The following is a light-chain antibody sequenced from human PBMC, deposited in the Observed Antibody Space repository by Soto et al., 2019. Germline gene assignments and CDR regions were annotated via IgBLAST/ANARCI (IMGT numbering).Light chain of an antibody. CDR2: EVV. CDR1: KSDIGVYDF. J-gene: IGLJ1*01. CDR3: KSYAGSNTYV. V-gene: IGLV2-8*01. Sequence: QSVLTQPPSASGSPGQSVTISCTGTKSDIGVYDFVSWYQHHPGKAPRLIIYEVVQRPSGVPDRFSGSKSGNTASLTVSGLQAADGADYFCKSYAGSNTYVFGSGTKFTVL.